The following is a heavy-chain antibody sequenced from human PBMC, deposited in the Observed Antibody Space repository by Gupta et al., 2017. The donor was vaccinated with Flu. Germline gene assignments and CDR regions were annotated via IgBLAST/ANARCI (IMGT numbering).Heavy chain of an antibody. J-gene: IGHJ5*02. CDR1: GFSFNSHD. D-gene: IGHD6-19*01. Sequence: QVRLVESGGGVVQSGRSLILSCATSGFSFNSHDIQWVRQAPGKGLEWVATVSHDGSAEYYGDSVRGRFTISRDSSRNTVHLQMVGLRVEDTAVYFCARFTYCSGGTCFDSLVAWGQGTPVTVSS. CDR2: VSHDGSAE. CDR3: ARFTYCSGGTCFDSLVA. V-gene: IGHV3-33*03.